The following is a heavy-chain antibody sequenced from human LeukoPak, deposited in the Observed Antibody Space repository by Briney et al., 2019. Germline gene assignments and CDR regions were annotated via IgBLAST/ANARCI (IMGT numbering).Heavy chain of an antibody. CDR1: GYTFSNYY. D-gene: IGHD2-15*01. V-gene: IGHV1-2*02. CDR2: IHPNSGGT. CDR3: ASEGVAATHGAFDI. J-gene: IGHJ3*02. Sequence: ASVRVSCKASGYTFSNYYMHWVRQAPGQGLERVGWIHPNSGGTGSEKKFQGRVTMTRDTSISTAYMELSRLRSDDTDVYYCASEGVAATHGAFDIWGQGTMVTVSS.